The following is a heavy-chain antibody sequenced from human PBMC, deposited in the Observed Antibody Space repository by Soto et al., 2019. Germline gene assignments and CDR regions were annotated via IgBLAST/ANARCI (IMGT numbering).Heavy chain of an antibody. CDR3: AITGAGYYIV. V-gene: IGHV3-53*01. CDR1: GFTVSSNY. J-gene: IGHJ4*02. CDR2: IFSADNT. Sequence: GGPLRLSCAASGFTVSSNYLSWVRQAPGKGLEWVSVIFSADNTHYADSVKGRFTISRDNSKNTVFLQMNSLRAEDTAVYYCAITGAGYYIVWGQGTPVTVSS. D-gene: IGHD3-3*01.